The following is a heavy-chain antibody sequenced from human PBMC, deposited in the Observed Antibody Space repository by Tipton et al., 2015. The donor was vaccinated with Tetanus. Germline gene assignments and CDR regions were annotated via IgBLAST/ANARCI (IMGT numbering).Heavy chain of an antibody. V-gene: IGHV4-39*01. CDR3: ARHQSGSFTPFDY. CDR2: IYESGDT. Sequence: TLSLTCTVSGASIRGGTFYWGWIRQPPGKGLEWIGSIYESGDTYYIPSLKSRVTISVDTSTNQFSLILNSMAAADTGVYYCARHQSGSFTPFDYWGQGKLVTVPS. J-gene: IGHJ4*02. CDR1: GASIRGGTFY. D-gene: IGHD3-3*01.